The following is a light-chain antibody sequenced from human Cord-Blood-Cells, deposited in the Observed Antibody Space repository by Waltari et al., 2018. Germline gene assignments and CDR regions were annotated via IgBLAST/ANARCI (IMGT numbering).Light chain of an antibody. CDR2: DVS. CDR1: SSDVGGSNY. V-gene: IGLV2-14*01. CDR3: SSYTSSSVV. Sequence: QSALTQPASVSGSPGPSITISCTGTSSDVGGSNYVSWYKQHPGKAPKLMIYDVSNRPSGVSNRFSGSKSGNTASLTISGLQAEDEADYYCSSYTSSSVVFGGGTKLTVL. J-gene: IGLJ2*01.